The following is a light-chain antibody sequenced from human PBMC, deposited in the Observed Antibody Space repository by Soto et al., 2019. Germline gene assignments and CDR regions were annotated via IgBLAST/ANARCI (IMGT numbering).Light chain of an antibody. CDR3: QQYNNWPPT. J-gene: IGKJ1*01. CDR1: QSVSSN. CDR2: GAS. V-gene: IGKV3D-15*01. Sequence: EIVMTQSPATLSVSPGERATLSCRASQSVSSNLAWYQQKPGQAPRPLIYGASSRAAGIPDRFSGSGSETDFTLTIGRLEPEDSAVYYCQQYNNWPPTFGQGTKVDIK.